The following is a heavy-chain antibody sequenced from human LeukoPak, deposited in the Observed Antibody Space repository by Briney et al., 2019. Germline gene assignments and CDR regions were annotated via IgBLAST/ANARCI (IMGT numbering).Heavy chain of an antibody. J-gene: IGHJ4*02. CDR1: GFTFSNYA. Sequence: PGGSLRLSCAASGFTFSNYAMSWVRQAPGKALEWVSDISSSGGSTHYADSVKGRFTISRNNSKNTLYLQMNSLRAEDTAVYYCAKRVFGSGSYSYYFESWGPGTLVTVSS. V-gene: IGHV3-23*01. CDR3: AKRVFGSGSYSYYFES. D-gene: IGHD3-10*01. CDR2: ISSSGGST.